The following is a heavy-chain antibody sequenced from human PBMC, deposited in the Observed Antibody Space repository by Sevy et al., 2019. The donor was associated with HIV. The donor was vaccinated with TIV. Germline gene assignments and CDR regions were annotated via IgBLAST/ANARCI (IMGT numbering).Heavy chain of an antibody. CDR3: ARELKGISMTPGVLYELDY. CDR2: IWYDGSNK. CDR1: GFTFSSYG. D-gene: IGHD3-22*01. Sequence: GGSLRLSCAASGFTFSSYGMHWVRQAPGKGLEWVAAIWYDGSNKYYVDSVKGRFTVSRDNSKNTLYLQMNSLRDEDTAVYYCARELKGISMTPGVLYELDYWGQGTLVTVSS. V-gene: IGHV3-33*01. J-gene: IGHJ4*02.